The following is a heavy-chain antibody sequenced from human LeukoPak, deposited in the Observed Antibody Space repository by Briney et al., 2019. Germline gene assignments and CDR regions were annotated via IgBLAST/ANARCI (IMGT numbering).Heavy chain of an antibody. J-gene: IGHJ4*02. V-gene: IGHV1-18*01. CDR1: GYTFTSYG. Sequence: GASVKVSCKASGYTFTSYGISWVRQAPGQGLEWMGWISAYNGNTNYAQKFQGGVTMTRDMSTSTVYMELSSLRSEDTAVYYCARENGGYYYDSSGNFDYWGQGTLVTVSS. CDR3: ARENGGYYYDSSGNFDY. CDR2: ISAYNGNT. D-gene: IGHD3-22*01.